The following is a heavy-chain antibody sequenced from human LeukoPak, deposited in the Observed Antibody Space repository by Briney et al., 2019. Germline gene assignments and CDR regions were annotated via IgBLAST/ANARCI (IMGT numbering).Heavy chain of an antibody. CDR2: IFFSGST. J-gene: IGHJ3*02. V-gene: IGHV4-30-4*08. CDR1: CGPLSSGVYY. D-gene: IGHD3-22*01. CDR3: ARNYYYDSSGYYYPDAFDI. Sequence: SPTLSPPCTFSCGPLSSGVYYLGWIRPPPREGLGGVGYIFFSGSTYYNPSLKSRVTISVDTSKNQFSLKLSSVTAADTAVYYCARNYYYDSSGYYYPDAFDIWGQGTMVTVSS.